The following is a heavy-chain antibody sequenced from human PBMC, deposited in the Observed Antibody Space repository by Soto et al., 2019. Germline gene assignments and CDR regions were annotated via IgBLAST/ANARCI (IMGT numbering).Heavy chain of an antibody. CDR1: GFTFSSYG. V-gene: IGHV3-30*18. D-gene: IGHD5-12*01. J-gene: IGHJ4*02. CDR3: AKGPEWLRLLVDY. Sequence: GGSLRLSCAASGFTFSSYGMHWVRQAPGKGLEWVAVISYDGSNKYYADSVKGRFTISRDNSKNTLYLQMNSLRAEDTAVYYCAKGPEWLRLLVDYWGQGTLVTVSS. CDR2: ISYDGSNK.